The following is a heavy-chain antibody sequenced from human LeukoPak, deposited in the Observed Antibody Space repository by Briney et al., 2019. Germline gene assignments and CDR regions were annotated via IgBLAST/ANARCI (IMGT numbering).Heavy chain of an antibody. D-gene: IGHD5-24*01. CDR2: ISSSSSYI. Sequence: PGGSLRLSCAASGFTFSSYWMHWVRQAPGKGLEWVSSISSSSSYIYYADSVKGRFTISRDNAKNSLYLQMNSLRAEDTAVYYCARGRWLQAYAFDIWGQGTMVTVSS. CDR3: ARGRWLQAYAFDI. J-gene: IGHJ3*02. V-gene: IGHV3-21*01. CDR1: GFTFSSYW.